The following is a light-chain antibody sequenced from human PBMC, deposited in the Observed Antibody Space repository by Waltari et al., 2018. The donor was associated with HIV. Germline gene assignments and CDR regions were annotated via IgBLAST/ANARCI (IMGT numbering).Light chain of an antibody. J-gene: IGKJ1*01. Sequence: EIVLTQSPGTLSLSPGERATLSCRASQSISSSYLDWYQQKPGQAPRLLIYGASRRATGIPDRFSGSGSETDFTLTSSRLEPEDFAVYYGQQYGSSPPWTFGQGTKVEIK. CDR3: QQYGSSPPWT. V-gene: IGKV3-20*01. CDR2: GAS. CDR1: QSISSSY.